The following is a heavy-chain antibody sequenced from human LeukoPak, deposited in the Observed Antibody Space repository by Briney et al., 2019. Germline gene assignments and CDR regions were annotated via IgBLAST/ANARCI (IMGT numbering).Heavy chain of an antibody. CDR3: ASPLKIYYDSSGPTRETEFQH. J-gene: IGHJ1*01. CDR1: GGTFSSYA. Sequence: SVKASCKASGGTFSSYAIGWVRQAPGQGLEWMGRIIPIFGIANYAQKFQGRVTITADKSTSTAYMELSSLRSEDTAVYYCASPLKIYYDSSGPTRETEFQHWGQGTLVTVSS. D-gene: IGHD3-22*01. CDR2: IIPIFGIA. V-gene: IGHV1-69*04.